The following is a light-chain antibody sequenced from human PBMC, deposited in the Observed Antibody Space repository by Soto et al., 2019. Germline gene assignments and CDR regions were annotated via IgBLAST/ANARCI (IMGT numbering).Light chain of an antibody. J-gene: IGLJ1*01. Sequence: SVLTQPASVSGSPGQSITISCTGTSSDVGGYNYVSWYQQHPGKAPKLIIFEVSYRPSGISNRFSASKSGDTASLTISGLQADDEADYYCCSYTDSRTHIFGSGTKVTVL. V-gene: IGLV2-14*01. CDR1: SSDVGGYNY. CDR3: CSYTDSRTHI. CDR2: EVS.